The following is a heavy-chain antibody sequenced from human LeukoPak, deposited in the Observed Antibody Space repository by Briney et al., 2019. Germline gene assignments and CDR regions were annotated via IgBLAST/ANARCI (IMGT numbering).Heavy chain of an antibody. J-gene: IGHJ4*02. CDR1: GFTFSSYA. CDR3: ARDFEMATQHDPPPSYYFDY. V-gene: IGHV3-30*16. Sequence: RRSLRLSCAASGFTFSSYAMRWVRQAPGKGLEWVAVISYDGSNKYYADSVKGRFTISRDNSKNTLYLQMNSLRAEDTAVYYCARDFEMATQHDPPPSYYFDYWGQGTLVTVSS. CDR2: ISYDGSNK. D-gene: IGHD5-24*01.